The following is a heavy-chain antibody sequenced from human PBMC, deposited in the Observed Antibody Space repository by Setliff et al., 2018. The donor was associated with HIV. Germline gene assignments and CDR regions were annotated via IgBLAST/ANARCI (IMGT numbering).Heavy chain of an antibody. D-gene: IGHD6-6*01. J-gene: IGHJ4*02. CDR3: ARDNRSSIAPYNFDY. V-gene: IGHV1-18*01. CDR1: GYTFTNYG. CDR2: ISGYNGNT. Sequence: ASVKVSCKASGYTFTNYGISWVRQAPGQGLEWMGWISGYNGNTNYAQKFQGRVTMTTDTSTRTAYMELRSLRSDGTAVYYCARDNRSSIAPYNFDYWGQGTVVTVSS.